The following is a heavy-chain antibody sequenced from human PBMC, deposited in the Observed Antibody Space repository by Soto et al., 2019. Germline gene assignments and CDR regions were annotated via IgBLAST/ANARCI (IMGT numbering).Heavy chain of an antibody. V-gene: IGHV3-11*01. CDR1: GFTLSDYY. CDR3: ARGRYAIDH. CDR2: ISGSGNTI. Sequence: GGSLRLSCAASGFTLSDYYMSWIRQAPGKGLEWVSHISGSGNTIDYADSVKGRFTISRDNAKNSLYLQMNSLRDDDTAVFYCARGRYAIDHWGQGTRITVSS. J-gene: IGHJ4*02. D-gene: IGHD3-16*01.